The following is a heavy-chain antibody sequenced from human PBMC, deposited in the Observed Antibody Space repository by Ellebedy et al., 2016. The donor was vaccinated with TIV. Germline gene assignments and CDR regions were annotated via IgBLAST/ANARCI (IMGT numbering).Heavy chain of an antibody. CDR1: GFTFSSYS. D-gene: IGHD5-18*01. CDR3: ARGAERGYTYGSVH. J-gene: IGHJ4*02. Sequence: PGGSLRLSCAASGFTFSSYSMNWVRQAPGKGLEWVSYISSSGTNIYYADSVKGRFNISRDNAKNSLYLQMNSLRAEDTAVYYCARGAERGYTYGSVHWGQGTLVTVSS. V-gene: IGHV3-48*04. CDR2: ISSSGTNI.